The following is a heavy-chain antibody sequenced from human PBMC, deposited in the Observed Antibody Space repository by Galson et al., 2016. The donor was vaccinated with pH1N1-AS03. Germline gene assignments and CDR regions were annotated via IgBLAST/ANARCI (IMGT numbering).Heavy chain of an antibody. Sequence: SLRLSCAASGFTFSSYWMSWVRQAPGKGLEWVANIKVDGSEKYYVDSVKGRFTISRDNSKNTLYLQMNSLRTDDTSVYYCAGSHRSSWLNLHYWGRGTLVTVSS. CDR2: IKVDGSEK. CDR3: AGSHRSSWLNLHY. D-gene: IGHD6-13*01. CDR1: GFTFSSYW. J-gene: IGHJ4*02. V-gene: IGHV3-7*01.